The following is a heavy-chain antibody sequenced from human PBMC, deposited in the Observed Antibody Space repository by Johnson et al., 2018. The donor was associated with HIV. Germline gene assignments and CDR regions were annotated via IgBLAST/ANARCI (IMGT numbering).Heavy chain of an antibody. CDR2: TRYDGSNK. J-gene: IGHJ3*02. CDR1: GFTFSSYA. V-gene: IGHV3-30*02. Sequence: QEQLVESGGGVVQPGKSLRLSCVASGFTFSSYAMHWVRQAPGKGLECVAFTRYDGSNKYYADSVKGRFTISRDNSKNTLYLQMNSLRAEDTAVYYCAKDRTGFDAFDIWGQGTMVTVSS. CDR3: AKDRTGFDAFDI. D-gene: IGHD1-1*01.